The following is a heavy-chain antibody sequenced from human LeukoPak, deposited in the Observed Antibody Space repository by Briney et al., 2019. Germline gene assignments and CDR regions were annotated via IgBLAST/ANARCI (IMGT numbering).Heavy chain of an antibody. V-gene: IGHV3-53*01. CDR2: IYSGGST. CDR3: ARVIPLYYGMDV. Sequence: RGSLRLSCAASGFTVSSNYMSWVRQAPGKGLEWVSVIYSGGSTYYADSVKGRFTISRDNSKNTLYLQMNSLRAEDTAVYYCARVIPLYYGMDVWGQGTTVTVSS. J-gene: IGHJ6*02. D-gene: IGHD2-2*02. CDR1: GFTVSSNY.